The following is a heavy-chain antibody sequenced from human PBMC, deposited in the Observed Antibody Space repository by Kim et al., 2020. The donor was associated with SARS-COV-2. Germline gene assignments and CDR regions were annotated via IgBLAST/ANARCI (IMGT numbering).Heavy chain of an antibody. D-gene: IGHD3-10*01. J-gene: IGHJ4*02. CDR2: INAGNGNT. CDR1: GYTFTSYA. V-gene: IGHV1-3*01. CDR3: ARVRRVLWFGETSDY. Sequence: ASVKVSCKASGYTFTSYAMHWVRQAPGQRLERMGWINAGNGNTKYSQKVQSRVTITRDTSASTAYMELSSLRSEDTAVYYCARVRRVLWFGETSDYWGQGTLVTVSS.